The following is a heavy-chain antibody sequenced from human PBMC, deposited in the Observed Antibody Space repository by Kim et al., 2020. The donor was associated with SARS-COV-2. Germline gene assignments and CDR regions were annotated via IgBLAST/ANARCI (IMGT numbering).Heavy chain of an antibody. J-gene: IGHJ4*02. CDR1: GYTFTSYD. V-gene: IGHV1-8*01. CDR2: MNPNSGNT. CDR3: ATLPGLGYCSGGSCYKGDY. Sequence: ASVKVSCKASGYTFTSYDINWVRQATGQGLEWMGWMNPNSGNTGYAQKFQGRVTMTRNTSISTAYMELSSLRSEDTAVYYCATLPGLGYCSGGSCYKGDYWGQGTLVTVSS. D-gene: IGHD2-15*01.